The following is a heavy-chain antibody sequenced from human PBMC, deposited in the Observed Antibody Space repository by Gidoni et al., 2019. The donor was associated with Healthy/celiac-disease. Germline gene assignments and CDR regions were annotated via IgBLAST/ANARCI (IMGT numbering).Heavy chain of an antibody. V-gene: IGHV3-9*01. CDR1: GFTFYDTA. J-gene: IGHJ4*02. D-gene: IGHD1-7*01. CDR3: AKALIKLTGTTVGVDY. Sequence: EVKLVESGGVLVQPGSSLSLPWYAPGFTFYDTAMHWVRQAPGKGLEWVSGISWNSGRIDYADSVKGRFTISRDNAKNSLDLQMNSLRAEDTALYYCAKALIKLTGTTVGVDYWGQGTLVTVSS. CDR2: ISWNSGRI.